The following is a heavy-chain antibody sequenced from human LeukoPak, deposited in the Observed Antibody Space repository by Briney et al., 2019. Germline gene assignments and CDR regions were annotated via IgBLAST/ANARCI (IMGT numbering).Heavy chain of an antibody. CDR1: GGSISSGSYY. Sequence: PSETLSLTCTVSGGSISSGSYYWSWIRQPAGKGLEWIGRIYTSGSTNYNPSLKSRVTISVDTSKNQFSLKLSSVTAADTAVYYCARGGFHSSSWYVFYFDYWGQGTLVTVSS. D-gene: IGHD6-13*01. V-gene: IGHV4-61*02. CDR2: IYTSGST. CDR3: ARGGFHSSSWYVFYFDY. J-gene: IGHJ4*02.